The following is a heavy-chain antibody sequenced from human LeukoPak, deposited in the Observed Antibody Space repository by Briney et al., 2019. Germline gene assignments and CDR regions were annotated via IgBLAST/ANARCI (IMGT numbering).Heavy chain of an antibody. CDR2: IYSGGST. CDR3: ASPQWSAHYYGMDV. D-gene: IGHD2-8*01. CDR1: GFTVSSNY. V-gene: IGHV3-66*01. J-gene: IGHJ6*02. Sequence: SGGSLRLSCAASGFTVSSNYMSWVRQAPGKGLEWVSVIYSGGSTYYADSVKGRFTISRDNSKNTLYLQMNSLRAEDTAVYYCASPQWSAHYYGMDVWGQGTTVTVSS.